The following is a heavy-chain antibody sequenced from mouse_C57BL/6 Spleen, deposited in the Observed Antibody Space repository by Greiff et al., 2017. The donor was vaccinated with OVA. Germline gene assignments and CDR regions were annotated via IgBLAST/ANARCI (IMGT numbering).Heavy chain of an antibody. CDR3: AREDSLYYFDY. CDR2: ISYDGSN. V-gene: IGHV3-6*01. CDR1: GYSITSGYY. J-gene: IGHJ2*01. Sequence: EVKVEESGPGLVKPSQSLSLTCSVTGYSITSGYYWNWIRQFPGNKLEWMGYISYDGSNNYNPSLKNRISITRDTSKNQFFLKLNSVTTEDTATYYCAREDSLYYFDYWGQGTTLTVSS.